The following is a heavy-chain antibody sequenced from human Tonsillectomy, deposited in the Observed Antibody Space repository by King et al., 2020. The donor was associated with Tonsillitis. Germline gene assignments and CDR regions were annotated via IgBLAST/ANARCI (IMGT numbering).Heavy chain of an antibody. CDR2: ITPNSGGP. CDR1: GYAFIDYY. Sequence: QLVQSGAEVKNPGASVKVSCKASGYAFIDYYIHWVRPAPGQGLEWMGYITPNSGGPNYALKFQGRVTMTRDPSISPAFMEVSRLRSDDTGVDYWARSGDHDTLGWFDPWGQGTLVTVSS. V-gene: IGHV1-2*02. J-gene: IGHJ5*02. D-gene: IGHD3-10*01. CDR3: ARSGDHDTLGWFDP.